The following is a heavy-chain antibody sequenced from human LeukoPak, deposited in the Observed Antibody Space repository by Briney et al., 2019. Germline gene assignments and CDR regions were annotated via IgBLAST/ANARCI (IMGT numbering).Heavy chain of an antibody. D-gene: IGHD3-3*01. CDR1: GFTFSSFW. J-gene: IGHJ4*02. CDR3: ARDLDDSKAY. CDR2: IYTDGTNT. V-gene: IGHV3-74*01. Sequence: PGGSLRLSCAASGFTFSSFWMHWVRQAPGKGLVWVSRIYTDGTNTAYADSVKGRFTISRDNAKSTLFLQMNSLRVEDTAVYYCARDLDDSKAYWGQGTLVTVSS.